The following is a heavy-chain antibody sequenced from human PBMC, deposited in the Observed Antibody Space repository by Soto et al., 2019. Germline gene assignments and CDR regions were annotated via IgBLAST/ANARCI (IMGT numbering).Heavy chain of an antibody. Sequence: SETLFLTCTVSGGSISSYYWSWIRQPPGKGLEWIGYIYYSGSTNYNPSLKSRVTISVDTSRNQFSLKLSSVTAADTAVYYCARRYGPGFDYWGQGTLVTVSS. D-gene: IGHD4-17*01. CDR2: IYYSGST. V-gene: IGHV4-59*08. CDR3: ARRYGPGFDY. J-gene: IGHJ4*02. CDR1: GGSISSYY.